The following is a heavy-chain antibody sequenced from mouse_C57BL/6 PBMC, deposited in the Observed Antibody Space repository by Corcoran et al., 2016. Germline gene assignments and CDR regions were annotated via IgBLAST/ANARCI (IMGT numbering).Heavy chain of an antibody. CDR1: GYTFTTYG. J-gene: IGHJ1*03. D-gene: IGHD1-1*01. CDR3: ARNYYGSTDWYFDV. CDR2: INTYSGVP. Sequence: QIQLVQSGPELKKPGETVKISCKASGYTFTTYGMSWVKQAPGKGLKWMGWINTYSGVPTYADDFKGRFAFSLETSASTAYLQINNLKNEDTATYCCARNYYGSTDWYFDVWGTGTTVTVSS. V-gene: IGHV9-3*01.